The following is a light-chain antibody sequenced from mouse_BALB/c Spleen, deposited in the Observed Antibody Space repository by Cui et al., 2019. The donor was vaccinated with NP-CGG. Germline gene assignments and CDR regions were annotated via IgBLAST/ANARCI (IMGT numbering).Light chain of an antibody. Sequence: QAVVTPESALPTSPGETVTLTCRSNTGAVTTSNYANWVQEKPDHLFTGLIGGTNNRAPGVPARFSASLIGDKAALTITGAQTEDEAIYFCALWYSNHWVFGGGTKLTVL. CDR1: TGAVTTSNY. V-gene: IGLV1*01. CDR3: ALWYSNHWV. CDR2: GTN. J-gene: IGLJ1*01.